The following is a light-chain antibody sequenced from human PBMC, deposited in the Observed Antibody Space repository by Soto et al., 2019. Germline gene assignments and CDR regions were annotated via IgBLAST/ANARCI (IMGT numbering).Light chain of an antibody. Sequence: IQLTQSPSSLSASVGDRVTITCRASQDIAIYLAWYQQKPGEAPKLLIYAASTLYGGVPSRFSGSGSGTDFALTITSLQAEDFAPYYCQQLRLYPSTFGGGNKVEIK. CDR3: QQLRLYPST. CDR2: AAS. J-gene: IGKJ4*01. CDR1: QDIAIY. V-gene: IGKV1-9*01.